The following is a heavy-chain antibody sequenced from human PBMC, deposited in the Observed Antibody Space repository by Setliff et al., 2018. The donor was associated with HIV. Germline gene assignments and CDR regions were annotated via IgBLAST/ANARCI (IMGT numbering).Heavy chain of an antibody. J-gene: IGHJ4*02. Sequence: SETLSLTCAVYGGSFSGHYWSWIRQPPGKGPEWIGEINHSGNTNYNPSLKSRVTIAVDTSKNQFSLKLSFVTAADTAVYYCAMVIGWNDAGDYWGRGTLVTVSS. CDR1: GGSFSGHY. CDR3: AMVIGWNDAGDY. CDR2: INHSGNT. D-gene: IGHD1-1*01. V-gene: IGHV4-34*01.